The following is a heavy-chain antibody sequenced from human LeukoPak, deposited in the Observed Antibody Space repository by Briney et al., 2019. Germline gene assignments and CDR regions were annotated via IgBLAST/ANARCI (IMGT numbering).Heavy chain of an antibody. CDR3: ARRDIVVVPAAIIGAFDI. D-gene: IGHD2-2*02. Sequence: GGSLRLSCAASGFTFDDYGMSWVRQAPGKGLEWVSGINWNGGSTGYADSVKGRFTISRDNAKNSLYLQMNSLRAEDTALYYCARRDIVVVPAAIIGAFDIWGQGTMVTVSS. CDR2: INWNGGST. CDR1: GFTFDDYG. J-gene: IGHJ3*02. V-gene: IGHV3-20*04.